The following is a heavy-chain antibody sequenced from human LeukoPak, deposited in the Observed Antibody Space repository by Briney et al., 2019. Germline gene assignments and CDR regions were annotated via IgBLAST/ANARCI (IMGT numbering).Heavy chain of an antibody. J-gene: IGHJ3*02. D-gene: IGHD2-2*01. V-gene: IGHV3-30*04. CDR2: ISYDGSNK. CDR3: ARSALGYCSSTSCLYAFDI. CDR1: GFTFSSYA. Sequence: GRSLRLSCAASGFTFSSYAMHWVRQAPGKGLEWVAVISYDGSNKYYADSVKGRFTISRDNSKNTLYLQMSSLRAEDTAVYYCARSALGYCSSTSCLYAFDIWGQGTMVTVSS.